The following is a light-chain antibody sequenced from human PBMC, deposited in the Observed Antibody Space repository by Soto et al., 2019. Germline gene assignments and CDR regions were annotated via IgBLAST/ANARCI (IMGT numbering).Light chain of an antibody. CDR3: LQHNSLPFT. CDR2: ASS. V-gene: IGKV1-17*02. Sequence: DIQMTQSPSSLSASVGDRVTITCRASQDIGDDLDWFQQKPGKAPKRLIYASSGLQSGAPARFSGSGSGTEFALTISNLYPEVFATYYCLQHNSLPFTFGPGTKVDVK. CDR1: QDIGDD. J-gene: IGKJ3*01.